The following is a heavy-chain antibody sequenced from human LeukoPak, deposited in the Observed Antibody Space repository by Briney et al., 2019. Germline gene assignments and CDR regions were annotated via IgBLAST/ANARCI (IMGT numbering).Heavy chain of an antibody. V-gene: IGHV3-7*05. CDR1: GFTFSNYW. D-gene: IGHD3-16*02. J-gene: IGHJ4*02. Sequence: PGGSLRLSCAASGFTFSNYWMTWVRQAPGRGLEWVANIRQDGSEKYYVDSVKGRFTISRDNAKNSLYLQMNSLRAEDTAVYYCARDYAWGSDRYTDYWGQGTLVTVSS. CDR3: ARDYAWGSDRYTDY. CDR2: IRQDGSEK.